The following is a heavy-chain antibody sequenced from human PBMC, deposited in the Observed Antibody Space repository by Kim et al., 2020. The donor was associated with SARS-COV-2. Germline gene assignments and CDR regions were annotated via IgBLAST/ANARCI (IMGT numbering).Heavy chain of an antibody. J-gene: IGHJ6*02. CDR2: ISPYNGNT. D-gene: IGHD6-19*01. Sequence: ASVKVSCKASGYTFPSYGISWVRQAPGQGLEWMGWISPYNGNTNYAEKLQGRVTMTTDTSTSTAYMEVRSLRSDDTAVYYCARELRRPGEIGWYWGFYGMDVWGQGTTVTVSS. CDR1: GYTFPSYG. V-gene: IGHV1-18*01. CDR3: ARELRRPGEIGWYWGFYGMDV.